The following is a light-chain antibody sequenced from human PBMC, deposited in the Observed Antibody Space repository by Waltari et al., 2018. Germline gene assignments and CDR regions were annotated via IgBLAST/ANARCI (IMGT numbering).Light chain of an antibody. Sequence: DIHMTQSPSSLSASMADRVTITCRATQDILKYLNWYQHKPGKAPKLLIYAASSLASGVPSRFSGGGSGTDFTLTITSLQPEDSATYYCQQSYGTPWTFGQGTKVEIK. CDR1: QDILKY. V-gene: IGKV1-39*01. CDR3: QQSYGTPWT. J-gene: IGKJ1*01. CDR2: AAS.